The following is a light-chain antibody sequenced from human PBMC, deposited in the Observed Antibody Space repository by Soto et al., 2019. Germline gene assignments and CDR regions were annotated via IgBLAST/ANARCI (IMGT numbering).Light chain of an antibody. J-gene: IGKJ5*01. V-gene: IGKV3-20*01. Sequence: EFVLTQSPGTLSLSPGETATLSCRASESIINDYSAWYQQRPGQPPRLLIYPTSKRAPGIPDRLSGSGSGTDFTLTISRLEPEDFAVYYCQQYGRSPLFGQGTRLEIK. CDR1: ESIINDY. CDR2: PTS. CDR3: QQYGRSPL.